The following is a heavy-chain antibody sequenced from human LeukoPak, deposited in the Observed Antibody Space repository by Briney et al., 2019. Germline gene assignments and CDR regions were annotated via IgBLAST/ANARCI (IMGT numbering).Heavy chain of an antibody. CDR1: GGSFSGYY. Sequence: SETLSLTCAVYGGSFSGYYWSWIRQPPEKGLEWIGEINHSGSTNYNPSLKSRVTISVDTSKNQFSLKLSSVTAADTAVYYCARIIVYDYVWGSYRREFDYWGQGTLVTVSS. CDR2: INHSGST. CDR3: ARIIVYDYVWGSYRREFDY. J-gene: IGHJ4*02. V-gene: IGHV4-34*01. D-gene: IGHD3-16*02.